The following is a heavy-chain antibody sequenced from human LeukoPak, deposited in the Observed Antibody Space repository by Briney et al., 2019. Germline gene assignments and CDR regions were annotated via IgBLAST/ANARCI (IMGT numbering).Heavy chain of an antibody. J-gene: IGHJ4*02. V-gene: IGHV1-24*01. CDR2: FDPEDGET. D-gene: IGHD2-8*01. Sequence: ASVKVSCKVSGYTLTELSMHWVRQAPGKGLEWMGGFDPEDGETIYAQKFQGRVTMTEDTSTDTAYMELSSLRSEDTAVYYCATYCTNGVCQDYWGQGTLVTVSS. CDR3: ATYCTNGVCQDY. CDR1: GYTLTELS.